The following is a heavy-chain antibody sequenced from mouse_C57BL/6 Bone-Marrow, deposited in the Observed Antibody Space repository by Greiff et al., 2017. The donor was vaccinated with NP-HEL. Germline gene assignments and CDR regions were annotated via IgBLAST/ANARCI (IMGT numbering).Heavy chain of an antibody. Sequence: VKLMESGAELVRPGTSVKVSCKASGYAFTNYLIEWVKQRPGQGLEWIGVINPGSGGTNYNEKFKGKATLTADKSSSTAYMQLSSLTSEDSAVYFCARWFYDYDDWYFDVWGTGTTVTVSS. J-gene: IGHJ1*03. CDR1: GYAFTNYL. D-gene: IGHD2-4*01. CDR2: INPGSGGT. V-gene: IGHV1-54*01. CDR3: ARWFYDYDDWYFDV.